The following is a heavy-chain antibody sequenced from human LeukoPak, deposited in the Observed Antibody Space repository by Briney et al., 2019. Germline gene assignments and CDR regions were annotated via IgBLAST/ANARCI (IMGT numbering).Heavy chain of an antibody. Sequence: ASVKVSCKAFGYTFTSNYMHWVRHAPGQGPEWRGVISPSGGSTTSAQKFQGRVTLTRDMSTSTDYLELSSLRSEDTAVYYCARDNSVRDEAWWFNPWVQGTLVAVCS. J-gene: IGHJ5*02. CDR2: ISPSGGST. CDR3: ARDNSVRDEAWWFNP. CDR1: GYTFTSNY. V-gene: IGHV1-46*01. D-gene: IGHD5-24*01.